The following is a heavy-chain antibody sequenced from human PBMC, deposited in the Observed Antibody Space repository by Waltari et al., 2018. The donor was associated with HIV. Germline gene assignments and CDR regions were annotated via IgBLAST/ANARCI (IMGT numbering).Heavy chain of an antibody. CDR3: ARQMTFYDAFDV. J-gene: IGHJ3*01. V-gene: IGHV1-2*02. Sequence: QVQMVKSGAEVKKPGASVKVSCKTSGFSLTGHYIHWVRPAPGQGLEWMGWIYSNTGDTNYGLQFEGRVTMTRDTSMRTAYMELRTLRSDDTAVYYCARQMTFYDAFDVWGQGTVVTVSS. CDR1: GFSLTGHY. CDR2: IYSNTGDT.